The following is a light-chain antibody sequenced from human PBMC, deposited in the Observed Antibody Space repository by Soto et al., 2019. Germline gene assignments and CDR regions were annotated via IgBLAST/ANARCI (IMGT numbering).Light chain of an antibody. V-gene: IGKV3-20*01. CDR1: QSVNTKY. Sequence: EIVLTQSPGTLSLSPGERATLSCRASQSVNTKYLAWYQQKPGQAPRLLISGVSSRATGIPDRFSGSGSGTDFILTTSRVEPEYFAVYYCQQFGTSSLVTFGPGTKVDIK. J-gene: IGKJ3*01. CDR3: QQFGTSSLVT. CDR2: GVS.